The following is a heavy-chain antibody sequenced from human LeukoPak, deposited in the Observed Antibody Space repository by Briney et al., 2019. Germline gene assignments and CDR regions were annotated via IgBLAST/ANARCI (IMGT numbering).Heavy chain of an antibody. D-gene: IGHD2-21*01. J-gene: IGHJ4*02. CDR1: GFTFSSYS. V-gene: IGHV3-48*04. CDR3: ARGRAYCGGDCSDF. CDR2: ISSSSSTI. Sequence: GGSLRLSCAASGFTFSSYSMNWVRQAPGKGLEWVSYISSSSSTIYYADSVKDRFTISRDNAKNSLYLQMNSLRAEDTAVYYCARGRAYCGGDCSDFWGQGTLVTVSS.